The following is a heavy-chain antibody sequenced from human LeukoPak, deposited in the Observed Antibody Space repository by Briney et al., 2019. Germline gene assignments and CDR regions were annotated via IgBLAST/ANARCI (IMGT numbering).Heavy chain of an antibody. CDR2: MNPNSGNT. D-gene: IGHD3-3*01. J-gene: IGHJ4*02. CDR3: AKWSGYYIDY. Sequence: GASVKVSCKASGYTFTSYDINWVRQATGQGLEWMGWMNPNSGNTGCAQKFQGRVTMTRNTSISTAYMELSSLRAEDTAVYYCAKWSGYYIDYWGQGTLVTVSS. V-gene: IGHV1-8*01. CDR1: GYTFTSYD.